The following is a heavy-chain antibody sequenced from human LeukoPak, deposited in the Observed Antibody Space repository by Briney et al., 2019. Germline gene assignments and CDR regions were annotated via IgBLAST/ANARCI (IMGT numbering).Heavy chain of an antibody. D-gene: IGHD2-2*01. V-gene: IGHV1-69*05. CDR2: ILPVLGTA. Sequence: SVKVSRKASGGTFSSYAISWVRQAPGQGLEWMGGILPVLGTANYAQRFQGRVTITTDESTSTAYMELSSLRSEDTAVYFCARARGRAMREGRATPGFYYYMDVWGKGTTVTVSS. CDR1: GGTFSSYA. CDR3: ARARGRAMREGRATPGFYYYMDV. J-gene: IGHJ6*03.